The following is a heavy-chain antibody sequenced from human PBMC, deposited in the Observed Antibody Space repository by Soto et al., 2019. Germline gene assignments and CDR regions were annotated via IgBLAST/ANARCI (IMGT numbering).Heavy chain of an antibody. CDR2: ISYDGSNK. V-gene: IGHV3-30*18. CDR3: AKCSGGSCLNWFDP. J-gene: IGHJ5*02. D-gene: IGHD2-15*01. CDR1: GFTFSSYG. Sequence: GGSLRLSCAASGFTFSSYGMHWVRQAPGKGLEWVAVISYDGSNKYYADSVKGRFTISRDNSKNTLYLQMNSLRAEDTAVYYCAKCSGGSCLNWFDPWGQGTLVTVSS.